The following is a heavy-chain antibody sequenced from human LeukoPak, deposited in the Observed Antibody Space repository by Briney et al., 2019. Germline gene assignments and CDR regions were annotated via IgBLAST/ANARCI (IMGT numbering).Heavy chain of an antibody. Sequence: RGGSLRLSCAASGFTFSSYAMHWVRQAPGKGLEWEAVISYDGSNKYYADSVKGRFTISRDNSKNTLYLQMNSLRAEDTAVYYCARERNGHSFDYWGQGTLVTVSS. CDR2: ISYDGSNK. CDR3: ARERNGHSFDY. V-gene: IGHV3-30*04. J-gene: IGHJ4*02. D-gene: IGHD1-1*01. CDR1: GFTFSSYA.